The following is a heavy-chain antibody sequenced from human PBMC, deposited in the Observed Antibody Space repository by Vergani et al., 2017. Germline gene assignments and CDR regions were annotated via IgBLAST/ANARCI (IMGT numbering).Heavy chain of an antibody. D-gene: IGHD1-26*01. CDR2: INTGNGNT. Sequence: QVQLVQSGAEVKKPGASVKVSCTASGYTFTSYAMHWVRQAPGQRLEWMGWINTGNGNTKYSQQFQGRVTITGDTSASTAYMELSSLRSEDTAVYYCGRDGGEWEPRNAFDIWGQGTMVTVSS. CDR1: GYTFTSYA. J-gene: IGHJ3*02. CDR3: GRDGGEWEPRNAFDI. V-gene: IGHV1-3*02.